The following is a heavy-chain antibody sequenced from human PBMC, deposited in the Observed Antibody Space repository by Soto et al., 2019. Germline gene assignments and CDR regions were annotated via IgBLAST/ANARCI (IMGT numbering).Heavy chain of an antibody. J-gene: IGHJ6*02. CDR2: IYYSGNR. CDR1: GGSISGSSYY. D-gene: IGHD4-17*01. V-gene: IGHV4-39*01. CDR3: ARHLGDYGYEDYYGMDV. Sequence: SETRSLTCTVSGGSISGSSYYWDWIRQPPGKGLEWIGSIYYSGNRYYSPSLKSRVTMSVDTSKNQFSLKLSSVTATDTAVYYCARHLGDYGYEDYYGMDVWGLGTTVT.